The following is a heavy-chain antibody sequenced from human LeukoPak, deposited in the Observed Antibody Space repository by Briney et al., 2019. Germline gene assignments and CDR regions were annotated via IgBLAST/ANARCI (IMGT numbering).Heavy chain of an antibody. CDR1: GFRFT. D-gene: IGHD6-19*01. J-gene: IGHJ2*01. CDR3: AKVGWLQTHWYFDL. V-gene: IGHV3-23*01. CDR2: VSGYRT. Sequence: SGGSLRLSCAASGFRFTMHWVRQAPGKGLEWVSAVSGYRTYDADSVKGRFTVSRDNSENTLYLQMNSLKAEDTAVYYCAKVGWLQTHWYFDLWGRGTLVTVSS.